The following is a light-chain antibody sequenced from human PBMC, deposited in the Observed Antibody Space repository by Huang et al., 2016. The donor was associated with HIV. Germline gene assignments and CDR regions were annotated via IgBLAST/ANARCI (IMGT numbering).Light chain of an antibody. Sequence: DILMTQSPSAMSASVGDRVTITCRASQGVSNFLAWFQQKPGKVPQRLIYAASTLQRGVPSRFSCSASGTEFTLTISSLQPEDSATYYCLQHHTYPWTFGQGTKVEIK. CDR3: LQHHTYPWT. V-gene: IGKV1-17*03. J-gene: IGKJ1*01. CDR1: QGVSNF. CDR2: AAS.